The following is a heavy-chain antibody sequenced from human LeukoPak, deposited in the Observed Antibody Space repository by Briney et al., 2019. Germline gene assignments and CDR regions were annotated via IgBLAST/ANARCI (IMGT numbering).Heavy chain of an antibody. Sequence: KSSETLSFTCTVSGVSISSYYWSWIRQPPGKGLEWIGYIYYSGSTNYNPSLKSRVTISVDTSKNQFSLKLSSVTAADTAVYYCASQGYYDILTGYYTAFDIWGQGTMVTVSS. CDR2: IYYSGST. CDR1: GVSISSYY. D-gene: IGHD3-9*01. J-gene: IGHJ3*02. CDR3: ASQGYYDILTGYYTAFDI. V-gene: IGHV4-59*01.